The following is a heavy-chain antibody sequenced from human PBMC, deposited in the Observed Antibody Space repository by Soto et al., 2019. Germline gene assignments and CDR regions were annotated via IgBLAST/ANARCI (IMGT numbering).Heavy chain of an antibody. CDR3: ARHPGMDV. CDR2: INPSDGST. J-gene: IGHJ6*02. Sequence: GASVKVSCKASGYTFNRYQMHWVRQAPGEGLEWMGIINPSDGSTSYAQKLQGRVTMTRDTSTSTVYMELNSLRSEDTAVYYCARHPGMDVWGQGTTVTVSS. CDR1: GYTFNRYQ. V-gene: IGHV1-46*02.